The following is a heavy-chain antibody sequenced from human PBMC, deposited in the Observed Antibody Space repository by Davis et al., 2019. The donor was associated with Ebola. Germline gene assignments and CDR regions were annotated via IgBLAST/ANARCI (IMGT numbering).Heavy chain of an antibody. V-gene: IGHV3-11*01. D-gene: IGHD5-24*01. CDR1: GLTFSDYY. Sequence: GESLKISCAASGLTFSDYYMTWIRQAPGKGLEWLSYISSSGSTIYYADSVKGRFTISRDNAKNSLYLQVNSLRAEDTAVYYCARYGYSYGMDVWGQGTTVTVSS. J-gene: IGHJ6*02. CDR3: ARYGYSYGMDV. CDR2: ISSSGSTI.